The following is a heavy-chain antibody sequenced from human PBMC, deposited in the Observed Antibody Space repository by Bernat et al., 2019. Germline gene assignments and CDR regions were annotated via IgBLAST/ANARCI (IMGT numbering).Heavy chain of an antibody. CDR2: INHSGST. D-gene: IGHD6-6*01. CDR3: ARAGWAPIAAQLNY. V-gene: IGHV4-34*01. J-gene: IGHJ4*02. Sequence: QLQLQESGPGLVKPSETLSLTCAVYGGSFSGYYWSWIRQPPGKGLEWIGEINHSGSTNYNPSLKSRVTISVDTSKKQFSLKLSSVTAADTAVYYCARAGWAPIAAQLNYWGQGNLVTVSS. CDR1: GGSFSGYY.